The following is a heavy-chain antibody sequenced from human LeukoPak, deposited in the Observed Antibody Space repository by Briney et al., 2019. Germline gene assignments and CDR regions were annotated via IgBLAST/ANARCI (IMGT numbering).Heavy chain of an antibody. D-gene: IGHD6-19*01. V-gene: IGHV1-8*01. J-gene: IGHJ4*02. Sequence: GASVTVSCKASGYTFTSYDINWVRQATGQGLEWMGWMNPNSGNTGYAQKFQGRVTMTRNTSISTAYMELSSLRPEDTAVYYCARQPLVSPVADPFDYWGQGTLVTVSS. CDR1: GYTFTSYD. CDR3: ARQPLVSPVADPFDY. CDR2: MNPNSGNT.